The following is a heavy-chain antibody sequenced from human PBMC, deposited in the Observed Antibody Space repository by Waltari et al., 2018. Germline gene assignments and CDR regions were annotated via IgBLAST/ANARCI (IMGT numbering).Heavy chain of an antibody. CDR3: TTNPGY. V-gene: IGHV3-74*03. Sequence: EVQLVESGGGLVQPGGSLRLSCAASGFSTDYWLDWVRQAPGKGLVWVSRMKTDGTTITYADSVKSRFTISRDSAKNTYYLQMNGLRAEDTAVYYCTTNPGYWGQGTLVTVSS. CDR2: MKTDGTTI. J-gene: IGHJ4*02. CDR1: GFSTDYW.